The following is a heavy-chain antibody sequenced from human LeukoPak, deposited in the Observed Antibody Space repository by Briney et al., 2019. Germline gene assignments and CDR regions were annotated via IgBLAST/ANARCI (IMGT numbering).Heavy chain of an antibody. CDR3: ARLGAVLTSVNWFDP. V-gene: IGHV4-39*07. CDR1: GGSISGSDYY. J-gene: IGHJ5*02. D-gene: IGHD2-8*01. CDR2: FYHSGSS. Sequence: PSETLSLTCSVSGGSISGSDYYWGWVRQPPGKGLEWIGSFYHSGSSYYNSSLKSRLTMSADPSKNQFSLKLTAVTAADTAVYYCARLGAVLTSVNWFDPWGQGTLVTVSS.